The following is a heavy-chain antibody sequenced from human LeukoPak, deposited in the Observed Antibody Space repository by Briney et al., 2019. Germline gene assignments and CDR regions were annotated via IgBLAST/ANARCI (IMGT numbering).Heavy chain of an antibody. CDR1: GGSISSYY. CDR3: ARRAFSGYSPSDAFDI. D-gene: IGHD3-22*01. Sequence: SETLSLTCTVSGGSISSYYWGWIRQPPGKGLEWIGSIYYSGSTYYNPSLKSRVTISVDTSKNQFSLKLSSVTAADTAVYYCARRAFSGYSPSDAFDIWGQGTMVTVSS. J-gene: IGHJ3*02. V-gene: IGHV4-39*01. CDR2: IYYSGST.